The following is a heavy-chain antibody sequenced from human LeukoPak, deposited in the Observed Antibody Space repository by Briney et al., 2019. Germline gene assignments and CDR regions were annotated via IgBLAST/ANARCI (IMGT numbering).Heavy chain of an antibody. J-gene: IGHJ5*02. D-gene: IGHD3-9*01. CDR2: IIPIFGTA. V-gene: IGHV1-69*13. CDR3: ARVRYYDILTGYQSVWFAP. CDR1: GGTSSSYA. Sequence: ASVKVSCKDSGGTSSSYAISWVRQAPGQGLEWMGGIIPIFGTANYAQKFQGRVTITADESTSTAYMGLSSLRSEDTAVYYCARVRYYDILTGYQSVWFAPWGQGTLVTVSS.